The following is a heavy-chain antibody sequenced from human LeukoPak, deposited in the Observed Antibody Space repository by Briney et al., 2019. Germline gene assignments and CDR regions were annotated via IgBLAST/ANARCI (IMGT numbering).Heavy chain of an antibody. J-gene: IGHJ4*02. CDR3: AREPVGDYDSSGNFDY. CDR1: GYTFTGYD. V-gene: IGHV1-8*01. D-gene: IGHD3-22*01. Sequence: ASVKVSCKASGYTFTGYDINWVRQATGQGLEWMGWMNPNSGNTGYAQKFQGRVTMTTDTSTSTAYMELRSLRSDDTAVYYCAREPVGDYDSSGNFDYWGQGTLVTVSS. CDR2: MNPNSGNT.